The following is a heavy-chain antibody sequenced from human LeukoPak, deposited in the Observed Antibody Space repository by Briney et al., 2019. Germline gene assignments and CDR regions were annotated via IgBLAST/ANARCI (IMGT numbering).Heavy chain of an antibody. J-gene: IGHJ6*02. V-gene: IGHV3-11*01. D-gene: IGHD3-10*01. CDR1: GFAFSSYA. CDR3: ARDTGDYYYGMDV. CDR2: ISSSGRTI. Sequence: GGSLRLSCAASGFAFSSYAMTWIRQAPGKGLEWVSYISSSGRTIYYTESVKGRFTISRDNAKNSLYLQMNSLRAEDTAVYYCARDTGDYYYGMDVWGQGTTVTVSS.